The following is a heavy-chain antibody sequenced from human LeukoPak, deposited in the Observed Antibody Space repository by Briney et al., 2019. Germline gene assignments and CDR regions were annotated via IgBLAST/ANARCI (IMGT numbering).Heavy chain of an antibody. D-gene: IGHD6-13*01. CDR2: IRSKAYGGTT. Sequence: GRSLRLSCTASGFTFGDYAMSWVRQAPGKGLEWVGFIRSKAYGGTTEYAASVKGRFTISRDDSKSIAYLQMNSLKTEDTAVYYCTRSQSGYSSSWYDYWGQGTLVTVSS. V-gene: IGHV3-49*04. J-gene: IGHJ4*02. CDR1: GFTFGDYA. CDR3: TRSQSGYSSSWYDY.